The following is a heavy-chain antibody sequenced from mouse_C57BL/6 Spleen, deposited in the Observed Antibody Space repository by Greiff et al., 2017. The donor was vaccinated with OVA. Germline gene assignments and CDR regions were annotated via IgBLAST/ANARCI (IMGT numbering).Heavy chain of an antibody. J-gene: IGHJ3*01. D-gene: IGHD1-1*01. CDR1: GFTFSDYG. CDR2: ISSGSSTI. V-gene: IGHV5-17*01. CDR3: ARGDYGSGAWFAY. Sequence: DVMLVESGGGLVKPGGSLKLSCAASGFTFSDYGMHWVRQAPEKGLEWVAYISSGSSTIYYADTVKGRFTISRDNAKNTLFLQMTSLRSEDTAMYYCARGDYGSGAWFAYWGQGTLVTVSA.